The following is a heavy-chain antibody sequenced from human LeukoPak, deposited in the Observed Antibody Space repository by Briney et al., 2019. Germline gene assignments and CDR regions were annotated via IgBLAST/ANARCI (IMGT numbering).Heavy chain of an antibody. J-gene: IGHJ5*02. CDR1: GGSFSGYY. Sequence: SETLSLTCAVYGGSFSGYYWSWIRQPPGKGLEGIGEINHSGSTNYNPSLKRRVTISVATSKTQFSLKLSSVTAADTAVYYCARGARRRWFDHWGQGTLVTVSS. CDR2: INHSGST. V-gene: IGHV4-34*01. CDR3: ARGARRRWFDH.